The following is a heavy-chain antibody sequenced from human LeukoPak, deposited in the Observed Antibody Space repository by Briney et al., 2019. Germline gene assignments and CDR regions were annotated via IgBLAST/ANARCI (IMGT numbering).Heavy chain of an antibody. CDR2: IYYSGST. CDR3: AGLTSLDYYYMDD. J-gene: IGHJ6*03. D-gene: IGHD3-9*01. CDR1: GGSISSYY. V-gene: IGHV4-59*13. Sequence: SETLSLTCSVSGGSISSYYWSWIRQPPGEGLEWIGYIYYSGSTNYNPSLKSRVTTSVDTSKNQFSLRLSSVTAADTAVYYCAGLTSLDYYYMDDRGKGTTVTVSS.